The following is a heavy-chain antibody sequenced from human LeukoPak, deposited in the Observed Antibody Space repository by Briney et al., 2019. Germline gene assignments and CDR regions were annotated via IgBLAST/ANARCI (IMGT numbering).Heavy chain of an antibody. V-gene: IGHV3-66*01. CDR1: GFTVSSNY. CDR3: ARDSPAAADY. Sequence: GGSLRLSCAASGFTVSSNYMSWVRQAPGKGLEWVSVIYSGGSTYYADSVKGRFTISRDNAKNSLYLQMNSLRDEDTAVYYCARDSPAAADYWGQGTLVTVSS. D-gene: IGHD6-13*01. CDR2: IYSGGST. J-gene: IGHJ4*02.